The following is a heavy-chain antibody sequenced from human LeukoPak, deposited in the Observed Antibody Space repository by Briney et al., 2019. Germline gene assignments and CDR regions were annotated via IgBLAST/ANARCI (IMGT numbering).Heavy chain of an antibody. V-gene: IGHV1-18*01. CDR3: ARDYRGYFYGSGNH. Sequence: ASVTVSCKASGYTFTTYGISWVRQAPGQGLEWMGWISAHNGNTNYAQKLQGRVTMTTDTSTSTAYMELRSLRSDDTAVYYCARDYRGYFYGSGNHWGQGTLVTVSS. J-gene: IGHJ4*02. D-gene: IGHD3-10*01. CDR1: GYTFTTYG. CDR2: ISAHNGNT.